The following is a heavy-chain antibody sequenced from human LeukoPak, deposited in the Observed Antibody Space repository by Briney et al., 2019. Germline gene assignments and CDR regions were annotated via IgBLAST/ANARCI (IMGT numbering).Heavy chain of an antibody. J-gene: IGHJ4*02. CDR2: INPNSGGT. V-gene: IGHV1-2*02. CDR1: GYTFTGYY. Sequence: ASVKVSCKASGYTFTGYYMHWVRQAPGQGLEWMGWINPNSGGTSYAQKFQGRVTMTRDTSISTAYVELSRLRSDDTAVYYCARDRATMVRGVLNYWGQGTLVTVSS. CDR3: ARDRATMVRGVLNY. D-gene: IGHD3-10*01.